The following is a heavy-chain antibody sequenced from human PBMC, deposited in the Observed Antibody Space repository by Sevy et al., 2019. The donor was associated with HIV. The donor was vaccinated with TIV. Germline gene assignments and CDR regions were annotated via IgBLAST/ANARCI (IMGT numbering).Heavy chain of an antibody. Sequence: GGSLRLSCAASGFTFSSYSMNWVRQAPGKGLEWVSSISSSSYIYYADSVKGRFTISRDNAKNSLYLQMNSLRAEDTAVYYCARLPVVVTAINYWGQGTLVTVSS. J-gene: IGHJ4*02. CDR3: ARLPVVVTAINY. CDR2: ISSSSYI. CDR1: GFTFSSYS. V-gene: IGHV3-21*01. D-gene: IGHD2-21*02.